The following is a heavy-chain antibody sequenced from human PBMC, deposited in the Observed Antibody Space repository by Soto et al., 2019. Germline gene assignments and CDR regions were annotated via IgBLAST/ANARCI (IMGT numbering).Heavy chain of an antibody. Sequence: GGSLRLSCAASGFSFTNFAMSWVRQAPGKGLEWVAGIGASGDITWYADSVKGRLSISRDNSKNTLYLQMNSLRAEDTAVYYCAKGSRYYDFWSGYSSGRGYYYYGMDVWGQGTTVTVSS. CDR1: GFSFTNFA. V-gene: IGHV3-23*01. CDR3: AKGSRYYDFWSGYSSGRGYYYYGMDV. J-gene: IGHJ6*02. CDR2: IGASGDIT. D-gene: IGHD3-3*01.